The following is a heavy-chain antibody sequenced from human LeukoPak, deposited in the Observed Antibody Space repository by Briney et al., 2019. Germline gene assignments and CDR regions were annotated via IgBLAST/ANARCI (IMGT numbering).Heavy chain of an antibody. CDR3: ARDETYSSDWQSNHYYYYMDV. D-gene: IGHD6-19*01. CDR2: IIPIFGTA. Sequence: ASVKVSCKASGGTFSSYAISWVRQAPGQGLEWMGGIIPIFGTANYAQKFQGRVTITADESTSTAYMELSSLRSEDTAVYYCARDETYSSDWQSNHYYYYMDVWGKGTTVTVSS. J-gene: IGHJ6*03. CDR1: GGTFSSYA. V-gene: IGHV1-69*13.